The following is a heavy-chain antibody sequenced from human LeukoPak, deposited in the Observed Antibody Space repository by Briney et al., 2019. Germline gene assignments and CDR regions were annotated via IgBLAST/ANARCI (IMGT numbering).Heavy chain of an antibody. V-gene: IGHV1-2*04. CDR1: GYTFTGYY. J-gene: IGHJ6*02. CDR3: ARGGFRITIFGVVRHYGMDV. D-gene: IGHD3-3*01. CDR2: INPNSGGT. Sequence: ASVKVSCKASGYTFTGYYMHWVRQAPGQGLEWMGWINPNSGGTNYAQKFQGWVTMTRDTSISTAYMELSRLRSDDTAVYYCARGGFRITIFGVVRHYGMDVWGQGTTVTVSS.